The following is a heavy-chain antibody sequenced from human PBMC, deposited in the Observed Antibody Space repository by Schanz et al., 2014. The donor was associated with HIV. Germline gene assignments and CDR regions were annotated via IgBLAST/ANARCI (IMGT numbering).Heavy chain of an antibody. V-gene: IGHV3-21*01. Sequence: EVQLVESGGGLVKPGGSLRLSCAASGFTFSSYSMNWVRQAPGKGLEWVSSISYTGTYMYYADSVKGRFTISRDNAKNSLYLQMNSLRAEDTAVYYCARDKSGITSFGVVNGYYYSMDLWGLGTTVTVSS. CDR1: GFTFSSYS. J-gene: IGHJ6*02. CDR3: ARDKSGITSFGVVNGYYYSMDL. D-gene: IGHD3-3*01. CDR2: ISYTGTYM.